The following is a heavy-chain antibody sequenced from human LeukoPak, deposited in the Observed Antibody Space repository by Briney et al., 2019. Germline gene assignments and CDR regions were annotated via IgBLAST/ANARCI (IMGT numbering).Heavy chain of an antibody. V-gene: IGHV1-8*01. Sequence: ASVKVSCKASGYTFTSYDINWVRQAPGQGLEWMGWMNPNSGNTGYAQKFQGRVTMTRNTSISTAYMELSSLRSEDTAVYYCARRGYSYGMMPDDYWGQGTLVTVSS. CDR1: GYTFTSYD. D-gene: IGHD5-18*01. CDR2: MNPNSGNT. CDR3: ARRGYSYGMMPDDY. J-gene: IGHJ4*02.